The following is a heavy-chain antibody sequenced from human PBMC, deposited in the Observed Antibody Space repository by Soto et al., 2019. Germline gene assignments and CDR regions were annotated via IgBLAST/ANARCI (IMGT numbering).Heavy chain of an antibody. V-gene: IGHV4-59*01. Sequence: SSETLSLTCTVSGASIRSNYWSWIRQSPGKSPEWIGYIFYSGTTKYNPSFKSRVTISLDTSQKQLSMMLSSVTAADTAIYYCARIQGAYYDVLTGFHRVVMDVWGQGTTVTVSS. CDR2: IFYSGTT. D-gene: IGHD3-9*01. CDR3: ARIQGAYYDVLTGFHRVVMDV. CDR1: GASIRSNY. J-gene: IGHJ6*02.